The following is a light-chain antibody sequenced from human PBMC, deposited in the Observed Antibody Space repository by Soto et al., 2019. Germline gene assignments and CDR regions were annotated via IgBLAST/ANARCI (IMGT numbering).Light chain of an antibody. CDR1: SSDVGSNKR. V-gene: IGLV2-18*02. CDR2: DVT. Sequence: QSALTQPPSVSGSPGQSVAISCSGSSSDVGSNKRVSWYQQSPGTAPKLMIYDVTNRPSGVPDRFSGSKSGNTASLTISGLQAEDEADYYCSSFTTSSTYVFGTGTKLTVL. CDR3: SSFTTSSTYV. J-gene: IGLJ1*01.